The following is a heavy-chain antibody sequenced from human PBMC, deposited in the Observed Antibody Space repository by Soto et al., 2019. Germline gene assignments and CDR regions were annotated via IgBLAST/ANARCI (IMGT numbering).Heavy chain of an antibody. CDR1: GYMFNTYG. Sequence: QVQLLQSGAEVKKPGASVKVSCKASGYMFNTYGITWVRQAPGQGLEWMAWISVYNCKIDYAQKFEGRVTMTTDTSTSTAYMELKSLTSDDTAVYYCARTYGSGDYFLPFEYWGQGTPVSVSS. CDR2: ISVYNCKI. J-gene: IGHJ4*02. V-gene: IGHV1-18*01. CDR3: ARTYGSGDYFLPFEY. D-gene: IGHD3-10*01.